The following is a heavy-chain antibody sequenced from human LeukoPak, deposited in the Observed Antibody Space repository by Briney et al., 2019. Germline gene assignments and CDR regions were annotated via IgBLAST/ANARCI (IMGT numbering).Heavy chain of an antibody. CDR1: GFTFSSYA. J-gene: IGHJ6*04. Sequence: GGSLRLSCAASGFTFSSYAMHWVRQAPGKGLEWVAVISYDGSNKYYADSVKGRFTISRDNSKNTLYLQMNSLRAEDTAVYYCARARLLGINYYYGMDVWGKGTTVTVPS. CDR2: ISYDGSNK. D-gene: IGHD3-16*01. V-gene: IGHV3-30*04. CDR3: ARARLLGINYYYGMDV.